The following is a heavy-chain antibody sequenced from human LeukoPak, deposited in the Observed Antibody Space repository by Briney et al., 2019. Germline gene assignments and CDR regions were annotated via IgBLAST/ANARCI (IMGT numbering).Heavy chain of an antibody. D-gene: IGHD3-9*01. Sequence: SQTLSLTCAISGDSVSSNSAAWNWIRQSPSRGLEWLGRTYYRSKWFNDYAVSVKSRITINPDTSKNQFSLQLNSVTPEDSAVYFCTREGTAYYYFDSWGQGTLVTVSS. CDR3: TREGTAYYYFDS. CDR2: TYYRSKWFN. CDR1: GDSVSSNSAA. V-gene: IGHV6-1*01. J-gene: IGHJ4*02.